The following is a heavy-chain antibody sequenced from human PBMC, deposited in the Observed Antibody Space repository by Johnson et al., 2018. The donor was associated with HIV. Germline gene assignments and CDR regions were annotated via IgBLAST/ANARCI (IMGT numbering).Heavy chain of an antibody. CDR2: IKQDGSEK. Sequence: VQLVESGGGLVQPGGSLRLSCAASGFTFSSYWMSWVRQAPGKGLEWVANIKQDGSEKYYVDSVKGRFTISRDNAKNSLYLQINSLRAEDTAVYYCARGPTRSAFDIWGQGTMVTVSS. CDR1: GFTFSSYW. J-gene: IGHJ3*02. D-gene: IGHD2-15*01. CDR3: ARGPTRSAFDI. V-gene: IGHV3-7*01.